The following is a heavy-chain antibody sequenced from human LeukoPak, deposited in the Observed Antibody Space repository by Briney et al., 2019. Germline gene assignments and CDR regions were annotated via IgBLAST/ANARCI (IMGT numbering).Heavy chain of an antibody. CDR3: ATEHLIAAVDTGLDY. D-gene: IGHD6-13*01. V-gene: IGHV1-69*01. Sequence: SSVKVSCKASGGTFSSYAISWVRQAPGQGLEWIGGIIPIFGTANYAQKFQGRVTITADESTSTAYMELSSLRSEDTAVYYCATEHLIAAVDTGLDYWGQGTLLTVSS. J-gene: IGHJ4*02. CDR2: IIPIFGTA. CDR1: GGTFSSYA.